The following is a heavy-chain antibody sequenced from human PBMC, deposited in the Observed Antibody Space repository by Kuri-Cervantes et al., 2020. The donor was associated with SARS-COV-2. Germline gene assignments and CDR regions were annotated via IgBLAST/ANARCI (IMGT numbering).Heavy chain of an antibody. CDR1: GFTVSSNY. V-gene: IGHV3-53*01. CDR3: ANEGYCTNGVCYYYYGMDV. D-gene: IGHD2-8*01. Sequence: GESLKISCAASGFTVSSNYMSWVRQAPGKGLEWVSVIYSGGSTYYADSVKGRFTISRDNSKNTLYLQMNSLRAEDTAVYYCANEGYCTNGVCYYYYGMDVWGQGTTVTVSS. J-gene: IGHJ6*02. CDR2: IYSGGST.